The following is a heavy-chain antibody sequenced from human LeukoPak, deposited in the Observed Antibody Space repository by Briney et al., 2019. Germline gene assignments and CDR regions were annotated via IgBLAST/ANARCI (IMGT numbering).Heavy chain of an antibody. D-gene: IGHD6-13*01. CDR2: IFPGDSDT. V-gene: IGHV5-51*01. Sequence: GESLQISGEVSGYDFTTYWIGWVRQMPGKGLEWMGIIFPGDSDTRYSPSFQGQVTISADKSNSIAYLQWSSLKASDTAMYYCARRDRSTWSLDYWGQGTLVTVSS. CDR1: GYDFTTYW. J-gene: IGHJ4*02. CDR3: ARRDRSTWSLDY.